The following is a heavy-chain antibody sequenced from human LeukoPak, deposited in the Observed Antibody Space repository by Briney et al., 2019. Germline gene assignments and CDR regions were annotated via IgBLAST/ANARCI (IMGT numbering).Heavy chain of an antibody. D-gene: IGHD1-7*01. CDR2: ISDSGGVT. CDR1: GFTFNNYA. J-gene: IGHJ5*02. CDR3: ARGNWNLNWFDP. Sequence: GGSLRLSCAASGFTFNNYAMSWVRQAPGKGLEWGSAISDSGGVTKYADSVKGRFTISRDNSKNTLYLQMDSLRAEDTAVYYCARGNWNLNWFDPWGQGTLVTVSS. V-gene: IGHV3-23*01.